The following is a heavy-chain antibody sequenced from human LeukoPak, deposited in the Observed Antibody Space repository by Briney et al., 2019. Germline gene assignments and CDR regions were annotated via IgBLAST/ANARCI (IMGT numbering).Heavy chain of an antibody. CDR2: ISGSGGST. CDR3: ANSPIYPRYFDY. D-gene: IGHD2-21*01. CDR1: GFTFSSYG. Sequence: GGSLRLSCAASGFTFSSYGMHWVRQAPGKGLEWVSAISGSGGSTYYADSVKGRFTISRDNSKNTLYLQMNSLRAEDTAVYYCANSPIYPRYFDYWGQGTLVTVSS. V-gene: IGHV3-23*01. J-gene: IGHJ4*02.